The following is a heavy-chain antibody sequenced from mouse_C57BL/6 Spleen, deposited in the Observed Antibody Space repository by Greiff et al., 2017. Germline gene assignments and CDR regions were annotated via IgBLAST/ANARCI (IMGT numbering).Heavy chain of an antibody. V-gene: IGHV5-9-1*02. CDR3: TRDGGSAWFAY. D-gene: IGHD3-1*01. Sequence: EVQWVESGEGLVKPGGSLKLSCAASGFTFSSYAMSWVRQTPEKRLEWVAYISSGGDYIYYADTVKGRFTISRDNARNTLYLQMSSLKSEDTAMYYCTRDGGSAWFAYWGQGTLVTVSA. CDR2: ISSGGDYI. CDR1: GFTFSSYA. J-gene: IGHJ3*01.